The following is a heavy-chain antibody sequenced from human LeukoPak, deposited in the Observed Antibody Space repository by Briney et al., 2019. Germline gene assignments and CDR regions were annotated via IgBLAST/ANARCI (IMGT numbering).Heavy chain of an antibody. Sequence: PSETLSLTCTVAGGPIYSYYWSWIRQTAGKGLEWIGRLYPGVSTNYNPSLKSRVTMSVDTSKNQFARKLSAVTAADTAVYYCARLTFYDSTGYSPSHYMDVWGKGTTVTVSS. V-gene: IGHV4-4*07. CDR3: ARLTFYDSTGYSPSHYMDV. CDR1: GGPIYSYY. D-gene: IGHD3-22*01. CDR2: LYPGVST. J-gene: IGHJ6*03.